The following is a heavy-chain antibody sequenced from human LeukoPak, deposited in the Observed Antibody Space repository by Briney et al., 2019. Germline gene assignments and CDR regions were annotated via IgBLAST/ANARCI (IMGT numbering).Heavy chain of an antibody. D-gene: IGHD2-15*01. V-gene: IGHV4-61*05. CDR1: GGSISSRSYY. CDR2: VIDSDFNEANGDIT. J-gene: IGHJ3*01. CDR3: VRASADSGGAFDV. Sequence: PSETLSLTCTVSGGSISSRSYYWGWIRQPPGKGLEWIGYVIDSDFNEANGDITNYNPSLETRVTTSRDTPKNQFSLKLSSMTAADTAIYYCVRASADSGGAFDVWGHGTVVTVSS.